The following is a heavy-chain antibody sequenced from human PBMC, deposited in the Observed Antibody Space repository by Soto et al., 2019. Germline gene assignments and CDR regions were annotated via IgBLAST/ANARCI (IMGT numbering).Heavy chain of an antibody. CDR1: GGSFSGYY. Sequence: QVQLQQWGAGLLKPSETLSLTCAVYGGSFSGYYWSWIRQPPGKGLEWIGEINHSGSTNYNPSLKSRVTLSVDTSKNQFSLKLSSVTAADTAVYSCASRSSGWYTDYWGQGTLVTVSS. D-gene: IGHD6-19*01. J-gene: IGHJ4*02. V-gene: IGHV4-34*01. CDR2: INHSGST. CDR3: ASRSSGWYTDY.